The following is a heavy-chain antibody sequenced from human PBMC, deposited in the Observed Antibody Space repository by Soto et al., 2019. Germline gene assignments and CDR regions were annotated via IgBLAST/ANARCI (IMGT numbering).Heavy chain of an antibody. Sequence: SETLSLTCAVYGGSFSGYYWSWIRQPPGKGLEWIGEINHSGSTNYNPSLKSRVTISVDTSKNQFSLKLSSVTAADTAVYYCARTYYYGSGFLISPYYYYYGMDVWGQVTTVTVSS. D-gene: IGHD3-10*01. CDR3: ARTYYYGSGFLISPYYYYYGMDV. J-gene: IGHJ6*02. CDR1: GGSFSGYY. CDR2: INHSGST. V-gene: IGHV4-34*01.